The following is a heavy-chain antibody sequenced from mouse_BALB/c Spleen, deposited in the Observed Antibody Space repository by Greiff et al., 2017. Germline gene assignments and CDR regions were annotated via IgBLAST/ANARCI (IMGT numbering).Heavy chain of an antibody. D-gene: IGHD1-1*01. J-gene: IGHJ4*01. Sequence: EVQLVESGGGLVQPGGSLRLSCATSGFTFTDYYMSWVRQPPGKALEWLGFIRNKANGYTTEYSASVKGRFTISRDNSQSILYLQMNTLRAEDSATYYCARYYYYGSSYGDAMDYWGQGTSVTVSS. CDR2: IRNKANGYTT. V-gene: IGHV7-3*02. CDR3: ARYYYYGSSYGDAMDY. CDR1: GFTFTDYY.